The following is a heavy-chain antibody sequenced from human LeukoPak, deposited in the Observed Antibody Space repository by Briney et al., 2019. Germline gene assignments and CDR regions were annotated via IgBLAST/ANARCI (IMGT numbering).Heavy chain of an antibody. CDR1: NGSISNYY. CDR3: ASGHYCTSTSCPGRGAFDI. V-gene: IGHV4-4*07. D-gene: IGHD2-2*01. J-gene: IGHJ3*02. Sequence: SETLSLTCTVSNGSISNYYWTWIRQPAGKGLEWIGRIYYTGSTNYNPSLKSRVIMSVDTSKNQFSLKLNSLTAADTALYYCASGHYCTSTSCPGRGAFDIWGQGTMVTVSS. CDR2: IYYTGST.